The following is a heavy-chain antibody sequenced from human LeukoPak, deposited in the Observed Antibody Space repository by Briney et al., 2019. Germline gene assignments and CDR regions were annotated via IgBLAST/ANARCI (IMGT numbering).Heavy chain of an antibody. D-gene: IGHD3-22*01. CDR3: ARNLVYYYDSSGYSGFDTFDI. CDR1: GYTFTSYY. Sequence: ASVKVSCKASGYTFTSYYMNWVRQAPGQGLEWMGIINPSGGSTSYAQKFQGRVTMTRDMSTSTVYMELSRLRSEDTAVDYCARNLVYYYDSSGYSGFDTFDIWGQGTMFTVSS. V-gene: IGHV1-46*01. CDR2: INPSGGST. J-gene: IGHJ3*02.